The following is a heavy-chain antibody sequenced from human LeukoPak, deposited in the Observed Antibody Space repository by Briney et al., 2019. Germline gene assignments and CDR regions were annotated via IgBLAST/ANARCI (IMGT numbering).Heavy chain of an antibody. Sequence: SETLSLTCAVSGGSISSGGYSWSWIRQPPGKGLEWIGYIYHSGSTYYNPSLKSRVTISVDRSKNQFSLKLSSVTAADTAVYYCAREDSSGFKAFDIWGQGTMVTVSS. J-gene: IGHJ3*02. V-gene: IGHV4-30-2*01. CDR3: AREDSSGFKAFDI. CDR1: GGSISSGGYS. CDR2: IYHSGST. D-gene: IGHD3-22*01.